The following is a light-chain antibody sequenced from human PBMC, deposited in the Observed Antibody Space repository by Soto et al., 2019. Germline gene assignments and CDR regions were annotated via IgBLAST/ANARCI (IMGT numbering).Light chain of an antibody. CDR1: QGISDF. CDR2: AAS. CDR3: QKYNSAPSLT. J-gene: IGKJ4*01. Sequence: DTQMTQSPSSLSASVGDRVTITCRASQGISDFLAWYQQKPGKVPKLLIYAASTLQSGVPSRFSGSGSGTDFTLTISSLQPEDVAYYYCQKYNSAPSLTFGGGTKVEIK. V-gene: IGKV1-27*01.